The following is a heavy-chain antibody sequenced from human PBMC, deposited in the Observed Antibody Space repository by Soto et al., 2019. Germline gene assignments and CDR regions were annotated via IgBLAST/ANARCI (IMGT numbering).Heavy chain of an antibody. J-gene: IGHJ5*02. D-gene: IGHD2-2*01. CDR2: ISAYNGNT. CDR1: RHTFTSYG. V-gene: IGHV1-18*04. Sequence: ASVKVSCKASRHTFTSYGISWVRQAPGQGLEWMGWISAYNGNTNYAQKLQGRVTMTTDTSTSTAYMELRSLRSDDTAVYYCARDGGVIVVVPSSWFDPWGQGTLVTVSS. CDR3: ARDGGVIVVVPSSWFDP.